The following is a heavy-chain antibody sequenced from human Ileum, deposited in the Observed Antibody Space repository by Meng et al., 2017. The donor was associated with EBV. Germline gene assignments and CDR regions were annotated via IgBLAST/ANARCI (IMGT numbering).Heavy chain of an antibody. D-gene: IGHD6-6*01. CDR2: IYWNDDK. V-gene: IGHV2-5*01. Sequence: QINFKESGPTLVKPTQTRPLTCSFSGFSLTSSGVGVGWIRQPPGKALEWLALIYWNDDKRYSPSLKSRLTVTRDTSKNQVVLTLTNVDPVDTATYYCARRPGSPSSRFDYWGQGTLVTVAS. CDR3: ARRPGSPSSRFDY. CDR1: GFSLTSSGVG. J-gene: IGHJ4*02.